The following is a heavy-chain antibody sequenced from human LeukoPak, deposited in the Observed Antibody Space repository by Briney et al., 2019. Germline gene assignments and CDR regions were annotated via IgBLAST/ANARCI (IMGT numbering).Heavy chain of an antibody. CDR3: AKDRVLFSTESTMDV. CDR1: GFTFISYW. V-gene: IGHV3-7*01. J-gene: IGHJ6*04. D-gene: IGHD2-2*01. CDR2: IKQDGSEK. Sequence: GGSLRLSCAASGFTFISYWMSWVRQAPGKGLEWVANIKQDGSEKYYVDSVKGRFTISRDNAKNSLYLQMNGLRAEDTAVYYCAKDRVLFSTESTMDVWGKGTTVTISS.